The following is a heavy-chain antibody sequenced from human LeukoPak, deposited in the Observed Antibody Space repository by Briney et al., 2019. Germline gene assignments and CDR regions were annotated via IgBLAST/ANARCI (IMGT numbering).Heavy chain of an antibody. CDR1: GFRFSNYA. CDR2: ITASGFDT. CDR3: AKGGTGVSFDH. V-gene: IGHV3-23*01. Sequence: GGSPRLSCTASGFRFSNYAMNWVRQAPGKGLEWVSAITASGFDTHHADSVKGRFSISRDISKNMLYLQMNNLRVEDTAVYYCAKGGTGVSFDHWGQGTLVTVSS. J-gene: IGHJ4*02. D-gene: IGHD3/OR15-3a*01.